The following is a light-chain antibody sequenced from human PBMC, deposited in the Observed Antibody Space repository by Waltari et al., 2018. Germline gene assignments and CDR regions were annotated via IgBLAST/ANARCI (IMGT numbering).Light chain of an antibody. Sequence: QLVLTQSPSASASLGASVKITCTLSSGHSSNVVAWHQQQPEKGPRYLMKVNSDGSHSKGDGIPDRFSGSSSGAERHLTISSLQSDDEADYYCQTWGTGIWVFGGGTRLTVL. CDR3: QTWGTGIWV. J-gene: IGLJ3*02. V-gene: IGLV4-69*01. CDR1: SGHSSNV. CDR2: VNSDGSH.